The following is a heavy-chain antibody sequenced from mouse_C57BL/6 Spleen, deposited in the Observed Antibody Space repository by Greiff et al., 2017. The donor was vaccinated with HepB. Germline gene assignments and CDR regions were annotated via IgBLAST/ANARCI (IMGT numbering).Heavy chain of an antibody. Sequence: QVQLQQPGAELARPGSSVKLSCKASGYTFTSYWMHWVKQRPIQGLEWIGNIDPSDSETHYNQKFKDKATLTVDKSASTAYMQLSSLTSEDAAVYYCARGEDDPWFAYWGQGTLVTVSA. D-gene: IGHD2-3*01. CDR1: GYTFTSYW. V-gene: IGHV1-52*01. CDR3: ARGEDDPWFAY. CDR2: IDPSDSET. J-gene: IGHJ3*01.